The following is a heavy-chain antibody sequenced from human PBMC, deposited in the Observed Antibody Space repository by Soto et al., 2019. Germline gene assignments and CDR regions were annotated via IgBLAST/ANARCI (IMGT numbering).Heavy chain of an antibody. J-gene: IGHJ4*02. CDR2: IYYSGST. CDR3: ARYRVVPYYFDY. V-gene: IGHV4-59*01. Sequence: LEILSLTCTVSGGSISSYYWSWIRQPPGKGLEWIGYIYYSGSTNYNPSLKSRVTISVDTSKNQFSLKLSSVTAADTAVYYCARYRVVPYYFDYWGQGTLVTVS. CDR1: GGSISSYY. D-gene: IGHD3-3*01.